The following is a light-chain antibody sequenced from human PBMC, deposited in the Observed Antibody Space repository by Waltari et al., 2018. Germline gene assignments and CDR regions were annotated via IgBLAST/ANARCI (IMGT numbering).Light chain of an antibody. CDR3: QQYSSSPIT. CDR1: QSLLFGASGKDY. CDR2: WAS. V-gene: IGKV4-1*01. J-gene: IGKJ5*01. Sequence: DIVLTQSPDYLAVSLGERATIDCWSSQSLLFGASGKDYFALYQQKPGQPPKVIIYWASTREAGVPERISGSGSGAHFTLTVDSLQAEDVAVYYCQQYSSSPITFGQGTRLEI.